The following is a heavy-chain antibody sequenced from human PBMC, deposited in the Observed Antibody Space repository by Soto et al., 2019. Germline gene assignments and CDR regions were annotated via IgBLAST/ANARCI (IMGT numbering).Heavy chain of an antibody. Sequence: SEALSLTCAVSGASITGTSYWSWIRQPAGKGLEWIGRFSLSGTTNYNPSLRSRVTMSADVSKNQFSLRLTSVTAADTALYYCARGMTPPGAPAWYYFDSWGQGTLVTVS. V-gene: IGHV4-59*10. CDR2: FSLSGTT. J-gene: IGHJ4*02. D-gene: IGHD2-8*02. CDR1: GASITGTSY. CDR3: ARGMTPPGAPAWYYFDS.